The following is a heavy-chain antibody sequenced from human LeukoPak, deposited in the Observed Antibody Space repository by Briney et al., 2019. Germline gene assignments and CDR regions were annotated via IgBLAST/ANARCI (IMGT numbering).Heavy chain of an antibody. CDR2: ISSSSSYI. CDR3: ARDPRIAAAGNPWFDP. D-gene: IGHD6-13*01. V-gene: IGHV3-21*01. J-gene: IGHJ5*02. Sequence: GGSLRLSCAASGFTFSSYSMNWVRQAPGKGLEWVSSISSSSSYIYYADSVKGRFTISRDNAKNSLYLQMDSLRAEDTAVYYCARDPRIAAAGNPWFDPWGQGTLVTVSS. CDR1: GFTFSSYS.